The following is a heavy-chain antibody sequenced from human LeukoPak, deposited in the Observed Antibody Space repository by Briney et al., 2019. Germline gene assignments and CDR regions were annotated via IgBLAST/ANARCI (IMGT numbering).Heavy chain of an antibody. D-gene: IGHD3-3*01. CDR3: ARPRYYDFWSGYYSGAFDI. V-gene: IGHV4-38-2*02. Sequence: SETLSLTCTVSGYSISSGYYWGWIRQSPGKGLEWIASIYHSGSTYYNPSLKSRVTISVDTSKNQFSLKLSSVTAADTAVYYCARPRYYDFWSGYYSGAFDIWGQGTMVTVSS. CDR1: GYSISSGYY. CDR2: IYHSGST. J-gene: IGHJ3*02.